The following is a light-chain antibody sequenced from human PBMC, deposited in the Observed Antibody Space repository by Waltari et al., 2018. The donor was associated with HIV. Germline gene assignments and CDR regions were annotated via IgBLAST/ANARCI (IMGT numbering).Light chain of an antibody. V-gene: IGKV3-15*01. CDR1: HGVSSS. CDR2: GAS. J-gene: IGKJ1*01. Sequence: EIVMTQSPATLSLSPGERATLSCRASHGVSSSLAWYQQRPGQAPRLLIYGASTRAAGIPARFSGSGSGTEFTLTISSLQSEDFALYYCQQYYNWPPWTFGQGTKVEIK. CDR3: QQYYNWPPWT.